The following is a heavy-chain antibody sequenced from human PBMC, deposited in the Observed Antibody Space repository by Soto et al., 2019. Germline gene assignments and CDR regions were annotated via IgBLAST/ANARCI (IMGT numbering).Heavy chain of an antibody. CDR1: GGSISSSSYY. CDR2: IYYSGST. Sequence: ETLSLTCTVSGGSISSSSYYWGWIRQPPGKGLEWIGSIYYSGSTYYNPSLKSRVTISVDTSKNQFSLKLSSVTAADTAVYYCARHRNPAMVTYFDYWGQGTLVTVSS. D-gene: IGHD5-18*01. CDR3: ARHRNPAMVTYFDY. V-gene: IGHV4-39*01. J-gene: IGHJ4*02.